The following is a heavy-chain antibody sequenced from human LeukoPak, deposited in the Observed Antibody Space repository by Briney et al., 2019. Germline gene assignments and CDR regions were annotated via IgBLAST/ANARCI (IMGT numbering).Heavy chain of an antibody. J-gene: IGHJ4*02. CDR3: TRVETGNFYLDH. CDR2: IKGKSDDGAT. CDR1: GFTFNNAW. Sequence: GGSLRLSCAASGFTFNNAWMSWVRQAPGKGLECVGRIKGKSDDGATDYAAPVKGRFTISRDDSLHTLFLQMNSLKTEDTAVYYCTRVETGNFYLDHWSQGTLVTVSS. D-gene: IGHD1-7*01. V-gene: IGHV3-15*01.